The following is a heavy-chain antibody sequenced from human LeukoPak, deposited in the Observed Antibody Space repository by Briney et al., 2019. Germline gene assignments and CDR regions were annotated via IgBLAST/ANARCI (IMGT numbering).Heavy chain of an antibody. Sequence: PGGSLRLSCAASGFTFSTYIMHWVRQAPGKGLEWVAVISDDGSNKYYADSVKGRFTISRDNSKNTLYLQMNSLRPEDTTVYYCARDGLSSWYLGDLDYWGQGTLVTVSS. D-gene: IGHD6-13*01. J-gene: IGHJ4*02. CDR3: ARDGLSSWYLGDLDY. CDR2: ISDDGSNK. V-gene: IGHV3-30-3*01. CDR1: GFTFSTYI.